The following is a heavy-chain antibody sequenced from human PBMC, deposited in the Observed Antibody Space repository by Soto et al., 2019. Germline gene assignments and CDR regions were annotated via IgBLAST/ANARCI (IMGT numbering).Heavy chain of an antibody. CDR3: ARTHWKADFDY. V-gene: IGHV4-30-4*01. Sequence: KTSETLSLTCTVSGGSISSGGYYWSWIRQPPGKGLEWIGYIYYSGSTYYNPSLKSRVTISVDTSKNQFSLKLSSVTAADTAVYYCARTHWKADFDYWGQGALVTVSS. J-gene: IGHJ4*02. CDR1: GGSISSGGYY. CDR2: IYYSGST. D-gene: IGHD1-1*01.